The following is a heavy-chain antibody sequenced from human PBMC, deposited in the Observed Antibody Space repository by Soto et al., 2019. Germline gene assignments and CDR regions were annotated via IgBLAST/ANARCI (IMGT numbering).Heavy chain of an antibody. V-gene: IGHV3-23*01. CDR1: GFTFSSYA. CDR2: IRGSGGST. CDR3: ARRGSGSYYDY. D-gene: IGHD1-26*01. Sequence: EVQLLESGGGLVQPGRSLRLSCAASGFTFSSYAMRWVRQAPVKGLEWVSAIRGSGGSTYYADSVQGRFTISRDNSKNTLYLQMNSLRAEDTAVYYCARRGSGSYYDYWGQGTLVTVSS. J-gene: IGHJ4*02.